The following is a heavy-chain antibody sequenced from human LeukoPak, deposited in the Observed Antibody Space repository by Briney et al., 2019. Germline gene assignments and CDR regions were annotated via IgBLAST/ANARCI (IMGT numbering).Heavy chain of an antibody. CDR3: AGLYGSGILVDY. D-gene: IGHD3-10*01. CDR2: IIPIFGTA. Sequence: GASVKVSCKASGGTFISYAISWVRQAPGQGLEWMGGIIPIFGTANYAQKFQGRVTITADESTSTAYMELSSLRSEDTAVYDCAGLYGSGILVDYWGQGTLVTVSS. J-gene: IGHJ4*02. CDR1: GGTFISYA. V-gene: IGHV1-69*13.